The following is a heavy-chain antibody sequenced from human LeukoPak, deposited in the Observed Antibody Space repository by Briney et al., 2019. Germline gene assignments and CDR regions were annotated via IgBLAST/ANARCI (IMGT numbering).Heavy chain of an antibody. J-gene: IGHJ4*02. CDR2: ISSSSSNI. V-gene: IGHV3-48*02. Sequence: PGGSLRLSCAASGFTFSSYNMNWVRQAPGKGLEWVSYISSSSSNIQYADSVKGRFTISRDNAKNSLYLQMNSLRDEDTAVYYCARSGDYGDHTGYWGQGTLVTVSS. D-gene: IGHD4-17*01. CDR1: GFTFSSYN. CDR3: ARSGDYGDHTGY.